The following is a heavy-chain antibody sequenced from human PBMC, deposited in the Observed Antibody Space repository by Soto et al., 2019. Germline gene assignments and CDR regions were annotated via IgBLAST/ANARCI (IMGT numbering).Heavy chain of an antibody. CDR2: IYYSGST. Sequence: QVQLQESGPGLVKPSETLSLTCTVSSGSIINYYWSWIRQPQGKGLERIGFIYYSGSTNYNSFLKSRVTMSVDMSRQQLSLKRHSVTAADTAVYYCASRLTLATTTGDAFDLWGQGTMVTVSS. CDR1: SGSIINYY. J-gene: IGHJ3*01. CDR3: ASRLTLATTTGDAFDL. D-gene: IGHD4-17*01. V-gene: IGHV4-59*01.